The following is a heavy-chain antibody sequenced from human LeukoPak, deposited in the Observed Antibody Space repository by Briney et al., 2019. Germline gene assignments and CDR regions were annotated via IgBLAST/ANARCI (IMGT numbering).Heavy chain of an antibody. V-gene: IGHV4-34*01. CDR3: ARVFRGPGSNIWD. CDR2: INHSGGT. D-gene: IGHD3-10*01. CDR1: GGSFSGYY. Sequence: PSETLSLTCAVYGGSFSGYYWSWIRQPPGKGLEWIGEINHSGGTNYNPSLMSRVNISIDTSKKLFSLKPSSVTAADTAVYYCARVFRGPGSNIWDWGQGTLVTVSS. J-gene: IGHJ4*02.